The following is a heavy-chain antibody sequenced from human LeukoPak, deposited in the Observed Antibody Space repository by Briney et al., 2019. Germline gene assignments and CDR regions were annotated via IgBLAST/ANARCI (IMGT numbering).Heavy chain of an antibody. CDR2: ISGSGGGT. CDR3: AKDYYDSSGYPSSPTVDY. J-gene: IGHJ4*02. CDR1: GFTFRSYA. D-gene: IGHD3-22*01. Sequence: PGGSLRLSCAASGFTFRSYAMSWPRQAPGKGLEWVSAISGSGGGTYYADSVKGRFTISRDNSKNTLYLQMNSLRAEDTAVYYCAKDYYDSSGYPSSPTVDYWGQGTLVTVSS. V-gene: IGHV3-23*01.